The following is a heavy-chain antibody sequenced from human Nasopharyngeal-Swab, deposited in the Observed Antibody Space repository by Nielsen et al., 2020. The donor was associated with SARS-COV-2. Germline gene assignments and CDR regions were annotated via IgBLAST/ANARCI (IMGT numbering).Heavy chain of an antibody. CDR2: ISSSSSTI. CDR3: ARDFRSGYYKDPFDI. Sequence: GESLKISCAASGFTFSSYSMNWVRQAPGKGLEWVSYISSSSSTIYYADSVKGRFTISRDNAKNSLYLQMNSLRAEDTAVYYCARDFRSGYYKDPFDIWGQGTMVTVSS. V-gene: IGHV3-48*01. J-gene: IGHJ3*02. D-gene: IGHD3-3*01. CDR1: GFTFSSYS.